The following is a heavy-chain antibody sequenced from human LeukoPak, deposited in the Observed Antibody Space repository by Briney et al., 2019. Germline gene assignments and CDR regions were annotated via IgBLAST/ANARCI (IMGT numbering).Heavy chain of an antibody. Sequence: ASVKVSCKVSGYTLTELSMHWVRQAPGKGLEWVGGFDPEDGETIYAQKFQGRVTMTEDTSTDTAYMELSRLRSDDTAVYYCARDFTSYYYMDVWGKGTTVTVSS. J-gene: IGHJ6*03. CDR2: FDPEDGET. CDR1: GYTLTELS. CDR3: ARDFTSYYYMDV. V-gene: IGHV1-24*01.